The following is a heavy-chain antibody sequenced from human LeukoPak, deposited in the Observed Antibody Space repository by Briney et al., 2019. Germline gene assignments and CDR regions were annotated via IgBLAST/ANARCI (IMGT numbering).Heavy chain of an antibody. CDR1: GFTFSSYE. CDR2: ISSSGGTI. Sequence: GGSLRLSCSASGFTFSSYEMNWVRQAPGKGLEWVSYISSSGGTIYYADSVKGRFTISRDNAKNSLYLQMNSLRAEDTAVYYCARDLSYCTITSCSYCYYGMDVWGRGTTVTVSS. CDR3: ARDLSYCTITSCSYCYYGMDV. J-gene: IGHJ6*02. V-gene: IGHV3-48*03. D-gene: IGHD2-2*01.